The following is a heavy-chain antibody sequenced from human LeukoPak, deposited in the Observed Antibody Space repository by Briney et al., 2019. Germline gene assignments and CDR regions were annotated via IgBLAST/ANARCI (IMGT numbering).Heavy chain of an antibody. D-gene: IGHD2-2*01. Sequence: GASVKVSCKASGFTFTSSAMQWVRPARGQRLEWIGWIVVGSGNTNYAQKFQERVTITRDMSTSTAYMELSSLRSEDTAVYYCAAVGCSSTSCYPTNYYYYGMDVWGQGTTVTVSS. V-gene: IGHV1-58*02. CDR1: GFTFTSSA. CDR2: IVVGSGNT. J-gene: IGHJ6*02. CDR3: AAVGCSSTSCYPTNYYYYGMDV.